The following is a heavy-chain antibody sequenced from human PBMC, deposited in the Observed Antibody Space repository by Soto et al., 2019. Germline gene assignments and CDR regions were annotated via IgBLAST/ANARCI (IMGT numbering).Heavy chain of an antibody. Sequence: ASVKVSCKASGYTFTSYAMHWVRQAPGQRLEWMGWINAGNGNTKYSQKFQGRVTITRDTSASTAYMELSSLRSEDTAVYYCAATYVPAARKDPENYYYYYMDVWGKGTTVTVSS. D-gene: IGHD2-2*01. CDR2: INAGNGNT. CDR1: GYTFTSYA. V-gene: IGHV1-3*01. J-gene: IGHJ6*03. CDR3: AATYVPAARKDPENYYYYYMDV.